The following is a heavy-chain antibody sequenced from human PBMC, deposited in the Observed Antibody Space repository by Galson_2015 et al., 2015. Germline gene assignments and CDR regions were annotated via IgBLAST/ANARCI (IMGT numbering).Heavy chain of an antibody. CDR2: ISASGGST. CDR3: ARELNYGAYLFDY. CDR1: GFTFSSYP. J-gene: IGHJ4*02. D-gene: IGHD4-17*01. V-gene: IGHV3-23*01. Sequence: SLRLSCAASGFTFSSYPMGWVRQAPGKGLEWVSGISASGGSTYYADSVKGRFTISRDNSMNTLYLQMNSLRPEDTAVYYCARELNYGAYLFDYWGQGTLVTVSS.